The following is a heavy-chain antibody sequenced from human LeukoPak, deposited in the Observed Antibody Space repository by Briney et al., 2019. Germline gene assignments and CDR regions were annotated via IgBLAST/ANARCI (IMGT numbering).Heavy chain of an antibody. CDR1: GFAFSSHA. D-gene: IGHD4-17*01. V-gene: IGHV3-23*01. Sequence: GGSLRLFCAASGFAFSSHAMCWVRQAPGRGLEWVSSIDISGDNAHYADSVKGRFTISRDNSKNTLYLQMDSLRAEDSAIYYCANEIRPNDYWGQGTLVTVSS. J-gene: IGHJ4*02. CDR2: IDISGDNA. CDR3: ANEIRPNDY.